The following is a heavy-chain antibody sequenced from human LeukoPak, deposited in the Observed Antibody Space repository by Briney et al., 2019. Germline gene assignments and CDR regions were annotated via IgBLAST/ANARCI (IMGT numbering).Heavy chain of an antibody. J-gene: IGHJ4*02. Sequence: GGSLRLSCAASGFTFTNYWMHWVRQAPGKGLEWVSVIYSGGRTYYADSVKGRFTISRDNSKNTLYLQMNRLRAEDTAVYYCARAGPSSSWHQFDYWGQGTLVTVSS. CDR1: GFTFTNYW. CDR3: ARAGPSSSWHQFDY. D-gene: IGHD6-13*01. CDR2: IYSGGRT. V-gene: IGHV3-66*01.